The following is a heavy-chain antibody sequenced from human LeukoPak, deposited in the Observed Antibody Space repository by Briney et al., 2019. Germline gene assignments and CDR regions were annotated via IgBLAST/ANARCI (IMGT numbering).Heavy chain of an antibody. V-gene: IGHV1-46*01. J-gene: IGHJ3*02. CDR2: INPSGGST. CDR1: GYTFTSYY. CDR3: ARPDSGWYPRDAFDI. Sequence: ASVKVSCKASGYTFTSYYMHWVRQAPGQGLEWMGIINPSGGSTSYAQKFQGRVTMTRDTSTSTVYMELSSLRSEDTAVYYCARPDSGWYPRDAFDIWGQGTMVTVSS. D-gene: IGHD6-19*01.